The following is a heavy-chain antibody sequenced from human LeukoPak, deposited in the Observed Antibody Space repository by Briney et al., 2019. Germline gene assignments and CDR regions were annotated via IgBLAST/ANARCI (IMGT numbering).Heavy chain of an antibody. CDR1: GFTFSSVW. CDR2: IKSKTDGGTT. Sequence: GGSLRLSCAASGFTFSSVWMSWVRQAPGKGLEWVGCIKSKTDGGTTDYAAPVKGRFSISRDDSKNTLYLQMNSLKTEDTAVYYCTTGRHIVVARIDYWGQGTLVTVSS. V-gene: IGHV3-15*01. CDR3: TTGRHIVVARIDY. D-gene: IGHD2-21*01. J-gene: IGHJ4*02.